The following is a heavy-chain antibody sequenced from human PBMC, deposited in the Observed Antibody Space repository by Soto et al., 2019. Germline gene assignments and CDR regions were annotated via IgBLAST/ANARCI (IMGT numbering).Heavy chain of an antibody. CDR2: IYYSGST. V-gene: IGHV4-39*01. CDR1: GGSISSSSYY. J-gene: IGHJ6*03. Sequence: SETLSLTCTVSGGSISSSSYYWGWIRQPPGKGLEWIGSIYYSGSTYYNPSLKSRVTISVDTSKNQFSLKLSSVTAADTAVYYCARQGYCSSTSCYAPSYYYYMDVWGKGTTVTVSS. D-gene: IGHD2-2*01. CDR3: ARQGYCSSTSCYAPSYYYYMDV.